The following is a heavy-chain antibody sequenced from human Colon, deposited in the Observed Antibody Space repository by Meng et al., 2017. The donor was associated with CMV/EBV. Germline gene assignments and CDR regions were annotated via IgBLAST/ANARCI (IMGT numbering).Heavy chain of an antibody. CDR3: AGVAYDYGDRHFAY. J-gene: IGHJ4*02. Sequence: ASGFPFSRNPMNWVRQAPGKGLKWVSSISSTGSFIRYADSVEGRFAISRDNAKTSVFLQMNSLRAEDTAVYYCAGVAYDYGDRHFAYWGQGALVTVSS. D-gene: IGHD4-17*01. CDR1: GFPFSRNP. CDR2: ISSTGSFI. V-gene: IGHV3-21*01.